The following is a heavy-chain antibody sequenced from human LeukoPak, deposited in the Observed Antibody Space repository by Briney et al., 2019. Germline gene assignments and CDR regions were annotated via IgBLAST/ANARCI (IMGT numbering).Heavy chain of an antibody. CDR2: INSDGSST. Sequence: GGSLRLSCAASGFTFSTYWMHWVRQAPGKGLVWVSRINSDGSSTSYADSLKGRFTIPRDNAKNTLYLQMNSLRAEDTAVYYCARAYYGDCLDYWGQGTLVTVS. J-gene: IGHJ4*02. V-gene: IGHV3-74*01. CDR1: GFTFSTYW. CDR3: ARAYYGDCLDY. D-gene: IGHD4-17*01.